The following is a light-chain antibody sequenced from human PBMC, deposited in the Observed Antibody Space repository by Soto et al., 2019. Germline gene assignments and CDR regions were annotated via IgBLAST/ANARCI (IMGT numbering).Light chain of an antibody. CDR1: QSVSSN. J-gene: IGKJ1*01. CDR3: QQYNNWPQWT. Sequence: EIVMTQSPATLSVSPGERATLSCRASQSVSSNLAWYQQKPGQAPRLLIYGASTRATGIPARFSGSGSGTEFTLTISSLQSEDFAVDYCQQYNNWPQWTFGQGTKVAIK. CDR2: GAS. V-gene: IGKV3-15*01.